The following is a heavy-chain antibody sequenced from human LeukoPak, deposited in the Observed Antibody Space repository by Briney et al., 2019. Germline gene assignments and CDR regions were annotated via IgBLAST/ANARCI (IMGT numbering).Heavy chain of an antibody. CDR3: ARTPVSSGDYFDY. CDR2: IYPGDSDT. D-gene: IGHD3-22*01. J-gene: IGHJ4*02. V-gene: IGHV5-51*01. CDR1: GYSFTNYW. Sequence: GESLKISCKGSGYSFTNYWIGWVRQMPGKGLVWMGIIYPGDSDTRYSPSFQGQVTISADKSISTAYLQWSSLKASDTAMYYCARTPVSSGDYFDYWGQGTLVTVSS.